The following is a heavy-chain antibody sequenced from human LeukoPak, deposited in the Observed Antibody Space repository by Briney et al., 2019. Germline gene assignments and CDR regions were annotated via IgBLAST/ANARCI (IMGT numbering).Heavy chain of an antibody. J-gene: IGHJ4*02. CDR2: IYYSGST. V-gene: IGHV4-59*01. CDR1: GGSISSYY. Sequence: SETLSLTCTVSGGSISSYYWSWIRQPPGKGLEWIGYIYYSGSTNYNPSLKSRVTISVDTSKNQFSLKLSSVTAADTAVYYCARGGSYYDYVWGSYRREYYFDYWGQGTLVTVSS. CDR3: ARGGSYYDYVWGSYRREYYFDY. D-gene: IGHD3-16*02.